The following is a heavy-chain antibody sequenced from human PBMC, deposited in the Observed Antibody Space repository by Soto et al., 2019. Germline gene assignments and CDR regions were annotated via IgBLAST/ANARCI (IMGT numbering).Heavy chain of an antibody. V-gene: IGHV3-23*01. J-gene: IGHJ6*02. CDR3: AKDEVGAVSYYYYGRDV. D-gene: IGHD1-26*01. Sequence: EVQLLESGGGLVQPGGSLRLSCAASGFTFSSYAMSWVRQAPGKGLEWVSAISGSGGSTYYADSVKGRFTISRDNSKNTLYLQMNSLRAEDTAVYYCAKDEVGAVSYYYYGRDVWGQGTTVTVSS. CDR2: ISGSGGST. CDR1: GFTFSSYA.